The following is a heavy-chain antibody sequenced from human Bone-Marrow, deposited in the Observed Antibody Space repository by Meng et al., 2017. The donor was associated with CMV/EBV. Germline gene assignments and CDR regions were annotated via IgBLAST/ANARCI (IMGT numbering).Heavy chain of an antibody. CDR1: GFTFSSYG. D-gene: IGHD3-10*01. Sequence: GESLKISCAAAGFTFSSYGMHWVRQAPGKGLEWVAFIRYDGSNKYYADSVKGRFTISRDNSKNTLYLQMNSLRAEDTAVYYCALSLGSGSSFGMDVWGQGTTVTVSS. V-gene: IGHV3-30*02. CDR2: IRYDGSNK. J-gene: IGHJ6*02. CDR3: ALSLGSGSSFGMDV.